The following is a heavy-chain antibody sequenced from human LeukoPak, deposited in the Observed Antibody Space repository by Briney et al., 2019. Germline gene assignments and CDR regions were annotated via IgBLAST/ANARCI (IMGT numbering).Heavy chain of an antibody. V-gene: IGHV4-39*01. D-gene: IGHD2-15*01. CDR1: GGSISSSSYY. Sequence: SETLSLTCTVSGGSISSSSYYWGWIRQPPGKGLEWIGSIYYSGSTYYNPSLKSRVTISVDTSKNQFSLKLSSVTAADTAVYYCARRPPTDCSGGSCYSDAFDIWGQGTVVTISS. J-gene: IGHJ3*02. CDR2: IYYSGST. CDR3: ARRPPTDCSGGSCYSDAFDI.